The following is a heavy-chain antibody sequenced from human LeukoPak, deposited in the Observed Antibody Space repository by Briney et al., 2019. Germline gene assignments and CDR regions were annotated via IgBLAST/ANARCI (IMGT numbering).Heavy chain of an antibody. V-gene: IGHV3-30*02. CDR2: IDYDQITQ. J-gene: IGHJ4*02. CDR3: ASDFWASSSVSW. D-gene: IGHD3-3*01. Sequence: PGESLRLSRAPSEFTFSSYAMHWVPQAPAKGLQWVAYIDYDQITQYYAASVSGRFTNSRDNSKKTLYLQMNSLREEDTGVYFCASDFWASSSVSWWGQGTLVTVSS. CDR1: EFTFSSYA.